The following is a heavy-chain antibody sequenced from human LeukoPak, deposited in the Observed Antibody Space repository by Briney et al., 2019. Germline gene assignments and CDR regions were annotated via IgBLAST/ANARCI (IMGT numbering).Heavy chain of an antibody. CDR3: AREESLAGTDYDILTGYPYYYYYMDV. CDR1: GFTFSSYS. J-gene: IGHJ6*03. V-gene: IGHV3-21*01. D-gene: IGHD3-9*01. Sequence: PGGSLRLSCAASGFTFSSYSMNWVRQAPGKGLEWVSSISSSSSYIYYADSVKGRFTISRDNAKNSLYLQMNSLRAEDTAVYYCAREESLAGTDYDILTGYPYYYYYMDVWGKGTTVTISS. CDR2: ISSSSSYI.